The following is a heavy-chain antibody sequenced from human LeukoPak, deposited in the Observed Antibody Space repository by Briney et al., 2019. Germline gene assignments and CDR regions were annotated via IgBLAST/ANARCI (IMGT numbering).Heavy chain of an antibody. V-gene: IGHV4-39*07. Sequence: PSETLSLTCSVSGGSIGSSGYYWSWIRQPPGKGLEWIGEINHSGSTNYNPSLKSRVTISVDTSKNQFSLKLSSVTAADTAVYYCAKVGATYYYYYGMDVWGQGTTVTVSS. CDR1: GGSIGSSGYY. CDR2: INHSGST. J-gene: IGHJ6*02. CDR3: AKVGATYYYYYGMDV. D-gene: IGHD1-26*01.